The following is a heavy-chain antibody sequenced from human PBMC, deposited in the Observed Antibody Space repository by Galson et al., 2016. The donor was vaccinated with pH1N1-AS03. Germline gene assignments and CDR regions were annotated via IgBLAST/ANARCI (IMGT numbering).Heavy chain of an antibody. V-gene: IGHV1-18*01. CDR2: ISAYSGNT. Sequence: SVKVSCKASGYTFTNFGVIWVRQAPGQGLEWVGWISAYSGNTNYAQSLQGRVSMTTDPSTNTVYMELTRLTSDDTAIYYCARDLRSDFGNNFVAGVQCGRYRGQGTLVTVSS. D-gene: IGHD4/OR15-4a*01. CDR3: ARDLRSDFGNNFVAGVQCGRY. J-gene: IGHJ4*02. CDR1: GYTFTNFG.